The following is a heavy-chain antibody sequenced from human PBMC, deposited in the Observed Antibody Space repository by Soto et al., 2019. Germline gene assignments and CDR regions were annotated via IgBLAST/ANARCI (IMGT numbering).Heavy chain of an antibody. J-gene: IGHJ5*02. CDR2: IYHSGST. CDR1: GCSISSGYY. D-gene: IGHD2-2*01. CDR3: ARVRTVVPAAYNWFDP. Sequence: SETLSLTCAVSGCSISSGYYWGWIRQPPGKGLEWIGSIYHSGSTYYNPSLKSRVTISVDTSKNQFSLKLSSVTAADTAVYYCARVRTVVPAAYNWFDPWGQGTLVTVSS. V-gene: IGHV4-38-2*01.